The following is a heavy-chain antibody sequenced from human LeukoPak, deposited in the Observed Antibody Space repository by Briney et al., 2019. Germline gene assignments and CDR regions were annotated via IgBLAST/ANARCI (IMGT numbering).Heavy chain of an antibody. CDR3: AKEPYCSSTSCWKLNWFDP. D-gene: IGHD2-2*01. V-gene: IGHV3-23*01. CDR2: ISGIGGST. CDR1: GFTFSSYA. Sequence: GGSLRLSCAAPGFTFSSYAMSWVRQAPGKGLEWVSAISGIGGSTYYADSVKGRFTISRDNSKNTLYLQMNSLRAEDTAVYYCAKEPYCSSTSCWKLNWFDPWGQGTLVTVSS. J-gene: IGHJ5*02.